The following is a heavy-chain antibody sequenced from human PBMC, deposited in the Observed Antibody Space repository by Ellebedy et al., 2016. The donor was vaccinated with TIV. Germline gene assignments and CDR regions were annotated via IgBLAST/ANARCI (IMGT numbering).Heavy chain of an antibody. CDR2: VYYNGDT. V-gene: IGHV4-61*01. Sequence: SETLSLXXNVSGGSVSISSHYWSWVRQSPGKGLEWIAHVYYNGDTRYNPSLKSRAAISADTSKNEFSLELRSVTAADTAVYYCARGSIGNSYYFDSWGQGTQVTVSS. D-gene: IGHD1-26*01. CDR1: GGSVSISSHY. CDR3: ARGSIGNSYYFDS. J-gene: IGHJ4*02.